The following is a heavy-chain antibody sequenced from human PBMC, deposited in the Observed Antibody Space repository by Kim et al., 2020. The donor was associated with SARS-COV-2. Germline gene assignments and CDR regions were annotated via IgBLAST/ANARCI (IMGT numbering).Heavy chain of an antibody. Sequence: SETLSLTCTVSGGSISSYYWSWIRQPPGKGLEWIGYIYYSGSTNYNPSLKSRVTMSVDTSKNQFSLRLSSVTAADTAVYYCARVLYYGSGNFDYWGQGTLVTVSS. CDR3: ARVLYYGSGNFDY. V-gene: IGHV4-59*13. CDR1: GGSISSYY. J-gene: IGHJ4*02. CDR2: IYYSGST. D-gene: IGHD3-10*01.